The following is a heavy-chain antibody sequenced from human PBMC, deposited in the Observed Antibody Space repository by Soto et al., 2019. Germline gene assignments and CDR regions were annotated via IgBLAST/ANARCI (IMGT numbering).Heavy chain of an antibody. D-gene: IGHD3-10*01. Sequence: QVQLVQSGAEVKKPGSSVKVSCKASGGTFSRSAISWVRQAPGQGLEWMGGIVLIFGSPNYSQKFQGRLTITADEPTSTAYMELSSLKSDDTAVYFCARSYFGEPIINGGFYYHRLDVWGQGTTVTVSS. CDR3: ARSYFGEPIINGGFYYHRLDV. CDR1: GGTFSRSA. CDR2: IVLIFGSP. J-gene: IGHJ6*02. V-gene: IGHV1-69*01.